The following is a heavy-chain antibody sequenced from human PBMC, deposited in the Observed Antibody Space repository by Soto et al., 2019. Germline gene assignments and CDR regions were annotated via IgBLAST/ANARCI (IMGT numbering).Heavy chain of an antibody. CDR3: ARETDYVWGSHCYRQAFDY. V-gene: IGHV4-30-4*01. J-gene: IGHJ4*02. CDR2: IYYSGTT. CDR1: GGSISSGDYY. Sequence: QVQLQESGPGLVKPSQTLSLSCTVSGGSISSGDYYWSWIRHSPGKGLEWMGYIYYSGTTHYNPSIKSRVTISADTAKNQFSLQVSSVTAADTAVYYCARETDYVWGSHCYRQAFDYWGQGSLVTVSS. D-gene: IGHD3-16*02.